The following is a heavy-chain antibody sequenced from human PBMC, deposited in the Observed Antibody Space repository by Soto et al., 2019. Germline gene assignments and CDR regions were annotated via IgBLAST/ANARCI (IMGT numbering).Heavy chain of an antibody. CDR3: TIGRFLEWLLVY. V-gene: IGHV3-73*01. D-gene: IGHD3-3*01. Sequence: GGSLRLSCAASGFTFSGTAMHWVRQASGKGLEWVGLIRNKANSYATEYAASVKGRFTISRDDSKNTAYLQMSSLKTEDTAVYFCTIGRFLEWLLVYWGQGTLVTVPS. CDR2: IRNKANSYAT. CDR1: GFTFSGTA. J-gene: IGHJ4*02.